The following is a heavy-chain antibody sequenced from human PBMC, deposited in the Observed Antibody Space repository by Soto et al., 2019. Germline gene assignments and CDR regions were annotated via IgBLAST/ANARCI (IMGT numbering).Heavy chain of an antibody. D-gene: IGHD6-19*01. CDR3: ASQASGWYPDY. Sequence: QVQLQESGPGLVKPSQTLSLTCTVSGGSISSGGYYWSWLRQHPGKVLAWIGYIFDSGTTDYNPSIRSRVTISVDPSKSQFSLRLTSVTAKDTAVYYCASQASGWYPDYWGQGTLVTVSS. CDR2: IFDSGTT. V-gene: IGHV4-31*03. CDR1: GGSISSGGYY. J-gene: IGHJ4*02.